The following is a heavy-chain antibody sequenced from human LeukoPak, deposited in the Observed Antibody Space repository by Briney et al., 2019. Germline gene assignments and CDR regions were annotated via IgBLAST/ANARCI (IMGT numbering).Heavy chain of an antibody. D-gene: IGHD2-2*01. V-gene: IGHV3-48*04. CDR2: ISSGSSTI. J-gene: IGHJ4*02. CDR3: ARAGYCSSASCYLRGHYDY. CDR1: GFTFSSYS. Sequence: GGSLRLSCAASGFTFSSYSMSWVRQPPGKGLERVSYISSGSSTIYYADSVKGRFTISRDNAKNSLYLQMNSLRAEDTALYYCARAGYCSSASCYLRGHYDYWGQGTLVTVSS.